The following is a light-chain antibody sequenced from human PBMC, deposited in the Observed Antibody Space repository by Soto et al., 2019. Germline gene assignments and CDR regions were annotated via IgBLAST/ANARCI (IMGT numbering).Light chain of an antibody. Sequence: QMTHSPSSLSASLGDRFTITGRASQSITTYLNWYLQKPGKAPQLLIFDVSNLQTGVPSRFSGGGSGTDFALTISSLEPEDIATYYCQQYDSLPLTFGQGTRLEIK. CDR2: DVS. V-gene: IGKV1-33*01. CDR3: QQYDSLPLT. J-gene: IGKJ5*01. CDR1: QSITTY.